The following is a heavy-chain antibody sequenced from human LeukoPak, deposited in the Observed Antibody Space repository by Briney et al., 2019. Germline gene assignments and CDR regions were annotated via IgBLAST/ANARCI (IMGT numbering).Heavy chain of an antibody. Sequence: GESLKISCKGSGYSFTSYWIGWVHQMPGKGLEWMGIIYPGDSDTRYSPSFQGQVTISADKSISTAYLQWSSLEASDTAMYYCARPQYYYDSSGYSYYFDYWGQGTLVTVSS. CDR1: GYSFTSYW. D-gene: IGHD3-22*01. CDR3: ARPQYYYDSSGYSYYFDY. CDR2: IYPGDSDT. V-gene: IGHV5-51*07. J-gene: IGHJ4*02.